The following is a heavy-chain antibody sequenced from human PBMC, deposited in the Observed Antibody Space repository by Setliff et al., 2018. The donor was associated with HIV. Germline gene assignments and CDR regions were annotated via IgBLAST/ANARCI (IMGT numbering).Heavy chain of an antibody. CDR3: ARAQLRYLANDFYSDF. V-gene: IGHV4-38-2*01. J-gene: IGHJ4*02. D-gene: IGHD3-9*01. CDR1: GYSISSDYY. Sequence: SETLSLTCAASGYSISSDYYWGWIRQPPGKGLEWIGSIYHSGNTYYNPSLKSRVTISVDASKSQFSLKVSSVTAADAAVYYCARAQLRYLANDFYSDFWGQGTPVTVSS. CDR2: IYHSGNT.